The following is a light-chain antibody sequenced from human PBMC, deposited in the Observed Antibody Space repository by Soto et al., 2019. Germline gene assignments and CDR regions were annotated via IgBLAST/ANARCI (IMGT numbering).Light chain of an antibody. CDR3: QQYGSSSYT. CDR1: QSVSSSY. V-gene: IGKV3-20*01. J-gene: IGKJ2*01. Sequence: EIVLTQSPGTLYLSPGERATLSCRASQSVSSSYLAWYQQKPGQAPRLLIYGASSRATCIPDRFSGSGSGTDFTLTISRLEPEDFAVYYCQQYGSSSYTFGKGNKLEIK. CDR2: GAS.